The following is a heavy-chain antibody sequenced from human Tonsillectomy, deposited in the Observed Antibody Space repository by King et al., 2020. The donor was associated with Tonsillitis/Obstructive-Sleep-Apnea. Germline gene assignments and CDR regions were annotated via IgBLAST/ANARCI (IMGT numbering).Heavy chain of an antibody. CDR2: INQDGTEK. CDR1: RFTFSRYW. D-gene: IGHD3-9*01. Sequence: VQLVESGGGLVQPGGSLRLSCAASRFTFSRYWMSWVRQAPGKGLEWVANINQDGTEKYYVDSVKGRFTISRDNANNSLYLQMNSLRAEDTAVYYCARNPHYDILTDYGLDVGGQGTTVTVSS. V-gene: IGHV3-7*03. J-gene: IGHJ6*02. CDR3: ARNPHYDILTDYGLDV.